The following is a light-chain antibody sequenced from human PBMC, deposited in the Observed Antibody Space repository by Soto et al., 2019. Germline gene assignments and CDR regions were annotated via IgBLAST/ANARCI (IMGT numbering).Light chain of an antibody. CDR1: SSDVGSYNL. CDR2: EVT. V-gene: IGLV2-23*02. Sequence: QSVLTQPASVSGSPGQSITISCTGTSSDVGSYNLVSWYQQHPDKAPKLIIYEVTKRPSGVSNRLSGSKSGNTASLTISGLQAEDEGDYYCCSYAGSSTFGVLGGGTKLTVL. CDR3: CSYAGSSTFGV. J-gene: IGLJ3*02.